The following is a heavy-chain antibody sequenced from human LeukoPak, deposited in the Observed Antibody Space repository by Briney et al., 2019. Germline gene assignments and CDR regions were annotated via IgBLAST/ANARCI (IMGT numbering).Heavy chain of an antibody. D-gene: IGHD5-12*01. CDR1: GGTFSSYG. CDR2: IIPILGIA. Sequence: SVKVSCKASGGTFSSYGISWVRQAPGPGLEWMGRIIPILGIANYAQKFQGRVTITADKSTTTAYMELSSLRSDDTAVYYCARDRRGDSGFDYTYFDYWGQGTLVTVSS. V-gene: IGHV1-69*04. J-gene: IGHJ4*02. CDR3: ARDRRGDSGFDYTYFDY.